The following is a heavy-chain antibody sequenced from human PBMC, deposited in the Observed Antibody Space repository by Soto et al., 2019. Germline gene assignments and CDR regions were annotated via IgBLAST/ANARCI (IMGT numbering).Heavy chain of an antibody. J-gene: IGHJ4*02. CDR2: ISSSSSYI. D-gene: IGHD3-3*01. CDR1: GFTFSSYS. CDR3: ARDSSFWSGYYSFDY. Sequence: PVGSLRLSCAASGFTFSSYSMNWVRQAPGKGLEWVSSISSSSSYIYYADSVKGRFTISRDNAKNSLYLQMNSLRAEDTAVYYCARDSSFWSGYYSFDYWGQGTLVTVSS. V-gene: IGHV3-21*01.